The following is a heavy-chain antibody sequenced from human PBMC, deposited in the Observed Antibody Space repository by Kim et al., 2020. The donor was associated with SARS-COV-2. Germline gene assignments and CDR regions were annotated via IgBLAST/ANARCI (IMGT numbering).Heavy chain of an antibody. J-gene: IGHJ4*02. D-gene: IGHD4-17*01. CDR3: ARDYGDYQFDY. CDR2: N. V-gene: IGHV6-1*01. Sequence: NDYAVSVKSRITINPDTSQNQFSLQLNSVTPEDTAVYYCARDYGDYQFDYWGQGTLVTVSS.